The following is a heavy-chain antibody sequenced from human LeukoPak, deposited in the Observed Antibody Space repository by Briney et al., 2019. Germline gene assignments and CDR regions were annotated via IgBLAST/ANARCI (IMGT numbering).Heavy chain of an antibody. CDR1: GFTFSNYA. CDR2: TSGSGDTT. CDR3: AKRRDLWFGESVDYYYGMDV. V-gene: IGHV3-23*01. J-gene: IGHJ6*02. Sequence: PGGSLRLSCAASGFTFSNYAMSWVRKAPGKGLEWVSGTSGSGDTTYYADSVKGRFTISRDNSKNTLYLQMNSLRAEDTALYYCAKRRDLWFGESVDYYYGMDVWGQGTTVTVS. D-gene: IGHD3-10*01.